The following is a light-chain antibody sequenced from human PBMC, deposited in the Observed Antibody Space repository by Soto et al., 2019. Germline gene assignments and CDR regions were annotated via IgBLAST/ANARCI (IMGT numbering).Light chain of an antibody. J-gene: IGKJ1*01. CDR1: QSISSW. Sequence: DIQMTQSPSTLSASVGDRVTITCRASQSISSWLAWYPKKPGKAPKLLLYDASSLESGLPSRFSGSGSGTEFTLSISSLQPDDFATYYGQQYNRYSRRFGQGTKVEIK. CDR3: QQYNRYSRR. V-gene: IGKV1-5*01. CDR2: DAS.